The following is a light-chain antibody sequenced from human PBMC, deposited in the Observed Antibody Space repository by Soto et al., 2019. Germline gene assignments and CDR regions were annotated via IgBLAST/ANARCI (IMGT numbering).Light chain of an antibody. CDR3: QQYNYYT. Sequence: DIQMPPSNSTLSASVGASVSITWRASQSISSWLAWFQEKPGKAPKLLIYDASTLESGVPSRFSGSGSGTAFTLTISSMQPEDFATYYYQQYNYYTFGQGTKVDIK. CDR2: DAS. CDR1: QSISSW. J-gene: IGKJ1*01. V-gene: IGKV1-5*01.